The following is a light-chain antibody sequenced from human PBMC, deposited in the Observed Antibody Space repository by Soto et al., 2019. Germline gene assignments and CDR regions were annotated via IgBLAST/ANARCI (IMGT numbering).Light chain of an antibody. Sequence: QSALTQPASVSGSPGQSITISCTGTSSDVGGYNYVSWYQQHPGKAPKLMIYDVSNRPSGVSNRFYGSKSGNTASLTNSGLQAEDEADYYCSSYTSSSTHYVFGTGTKVTLL. V-gene: IGLV2-14*01. CDR2: DVS. CDR3: SSYTSSSTHYV. J-gene: IGLJ1*01. CDR1: SSDVGGYNY.